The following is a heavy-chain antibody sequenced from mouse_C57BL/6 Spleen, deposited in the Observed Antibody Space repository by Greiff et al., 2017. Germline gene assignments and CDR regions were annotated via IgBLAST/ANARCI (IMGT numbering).Heavy chain of an antibody. CDR1: GFSLTSYG. J-gene: IGHJ4*01. V-gene: IGHV2-5*01. CDR3: AKNDGYSYAMDY. D-gene: IGHD2-3*01. CDR2: IWRGGST. Sequence: QVQLQQSGPGLVQPSQSLSITCTVSGFSLTSYGVHWVRQSPGKGLEWLGVIWRGGSTDYTAALMSRRGITKDNSKSQVFLKMNRLQADDTAIYYCAKNDGYSYAMDYWGQGTSVTVSS.